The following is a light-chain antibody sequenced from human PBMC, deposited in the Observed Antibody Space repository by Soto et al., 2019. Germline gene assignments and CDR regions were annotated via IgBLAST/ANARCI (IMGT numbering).Light chain of an antibody. Sequence: DIQMTQSPATLSASVGDRVTITCRASQSISNRLAWYQQKPGKAPNLLIYDASNLESGVPSRFSGSGSGTEFTLTISNRQPDDVATYYCHQYYTYSTFGQWTKVEIK. CDR3: HQYYTYST. V-gene: IGKV1-5*01. J-gene: IGKJ1*01. CDR2: DAS. CDR1: QSISNR.